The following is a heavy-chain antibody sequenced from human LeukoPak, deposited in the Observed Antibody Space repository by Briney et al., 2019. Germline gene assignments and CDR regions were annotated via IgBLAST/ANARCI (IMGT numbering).Heavy chain of an antibody. D-gene: IGHD4-17*01. CDR3: TRQSGTVTPIDY. CDR1: GGSLSGYS. CDR2: ISHSGIT. J-gene: IGHJ4*02. V-gene: IGHV4-34*01. Sequence: SETLSLTCAVSGGSLSGYSWGWIRQPPGKGLEWVGEISHSGITNYNASLKGRVTISLKKSEIQFSLMLSSVTAADTAVYHCTRQSGTVTPIDYWSQGTLVTVSS.